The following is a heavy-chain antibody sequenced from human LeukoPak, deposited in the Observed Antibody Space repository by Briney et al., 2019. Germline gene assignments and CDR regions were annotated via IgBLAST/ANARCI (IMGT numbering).Heavy chain of an antibody. J-gene: IGHJ5*02. Sequence: GESLKISCKGSGYSFTSYWIGWVRQMPGKGLEWMGIIYPGDSDTRYSPSFQGQVTISADKSISTAYLQWSSLKASDTAMYYCARLLTISSGYYYWFDPWGQGTLVTVSS. CDR3: ARLLTISSGYYYWFDP. V-gene: IGHV5-51*01. D-gene: IGHD3-22*01. CDR2: IYPGDSDT. CDR1: GYSFTSYW.